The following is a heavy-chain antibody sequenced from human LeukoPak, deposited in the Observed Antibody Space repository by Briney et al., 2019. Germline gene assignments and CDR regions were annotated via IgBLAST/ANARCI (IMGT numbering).Heavy chain of an antibody. CDR3: AGQWTSTVYYFDY. D-gene: IGHD2-2*01. CDR1: GFTFSRFW. J-gene: IGHJ4*02. V-gene: IGHV3-7*04. CDR2: IKEDGSEK. Sequence: PGGSLRLSCAASGFTFSRFWMSWVRQAPGKGLEYVANIKEDGSEKYYVDSVKGRFTISRDNAKNSLYLQMSSLRVEDTAVYYCAGQWTSTVYYFDYWGQGALVTVSS.